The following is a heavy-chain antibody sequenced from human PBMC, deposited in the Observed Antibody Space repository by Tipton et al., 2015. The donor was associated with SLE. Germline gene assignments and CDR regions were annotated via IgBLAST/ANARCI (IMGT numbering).Heavy chain of an antibody. CDR1: GGSVSSGSYY. V-gene: IGHV4-61*01. CDR3: ARGSGNFDY. J-gene: IGHJ4*02. CDR2: IYQSGST. Sequence: TLSLTCTVSGGSVSSGSYYWSWIRQPPGKGLEWIGEIYQSGSTNYNASLKSRVTISVDKSKNQFSLKLSSVTDADTAVYYCARGSGNFDYWGQGTLVTVSS. D-gene: IGHD3-10*01.